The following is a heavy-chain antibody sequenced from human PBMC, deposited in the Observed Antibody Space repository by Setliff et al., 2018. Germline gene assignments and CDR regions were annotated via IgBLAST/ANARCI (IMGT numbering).Heavy chain of an antibody. CDR3: ARAGLRSYYYYYMDV. Sequence: SLTCTVSGGSISSGSHYWSWIRQPAGKGLEWIGRIYASGSTNYNPSLKSRVTISVDMSKNQFSLKLSSVTAADTAMYYCARAGLRSYYYYYMDVWGKGTTVTVSS. CDR2: IYASGST. V-gene: IGHV4-61*02. CDR1: GGSISSGSHY. J-gene: IGHJ6*03. D-gene: IGHD2-21*02.